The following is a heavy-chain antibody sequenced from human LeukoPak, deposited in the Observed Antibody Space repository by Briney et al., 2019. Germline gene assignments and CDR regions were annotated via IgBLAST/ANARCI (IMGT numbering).Heavy chain of an antibody. CDR3: ARAALEFDNSGRGC. CDR1: GFALSTNY. D-gene: IGHD3-22*01. J-gene: IGHJ4*02. Sequence: GGSLRLSCAASGFALSTNYMTWVRQAPGKGLEWVSLIYSAGDKYYADSVKGRFTISRDNFKNTLYLQMDSLRAEDTAVYHCARAALEFDNSGRGCWGRGTLVTVSS. V-gene: IGHV3-66*01. CDR2: IYSAGDK.